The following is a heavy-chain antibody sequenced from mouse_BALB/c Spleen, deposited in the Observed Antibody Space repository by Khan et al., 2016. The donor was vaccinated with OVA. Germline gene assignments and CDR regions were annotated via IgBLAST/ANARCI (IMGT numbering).Heavy chain of an antibody. CDR2: IIPSNDYT. CDR1: GYTFTTYT. J-gene: IGHJ3*01. Sequence: LQQSGAELARPGASVKMSCKASGYTFTTYTIHWVKQRPGQGLEWIGYIIPSNDYTNYNQKFKDRATLTADKSSSTAYMQLSSLTSEDSAVDYCVREGAYYRSDGWFAYWGQGTLVTVSA. CDR3: VREGAYYRSDGWFAY. V-gene: IGHV1-4*01. D-gene: IGHD2-14*01.